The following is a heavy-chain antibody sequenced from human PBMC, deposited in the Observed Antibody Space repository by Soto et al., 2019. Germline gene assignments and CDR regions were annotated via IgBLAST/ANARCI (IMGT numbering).Heavy chain of an antibody. CDR2: ISRSSNYI. CDR1: GFSFSTYS. J-gene: IGHJ6*02. Sequence: EVQLVESGGGLVKPGGSLRLSCAASGFSFSTYSMNWVRQAPGKGLEWVSSISRSSNYIYYADSVKGRFTISRDNAKNSLYLQMNSLRAEDTAVYYCARDPEGFRYYDFWSGSSGMDVWGQGTTVTVSS. D-gene: IGHD3-3*01. CDR3: ARDPEGFRYYDFWSGSSGMDV. V-gene: IGHV3-21*01.